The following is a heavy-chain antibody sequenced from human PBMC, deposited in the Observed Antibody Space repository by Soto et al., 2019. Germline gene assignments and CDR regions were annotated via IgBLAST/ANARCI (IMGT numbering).Heavy chain of an antibody. Sequence: SETLSLTCPVSGGSISSYYWSWIRQPTGKGLEWIGYIYYSGSTNYNPSLKSRVTISVDTSKNQFSLKLSSVTAADTAVYYCAKVLMVYAPYYYYYMDVWGKGTTVTVSS. J-gene: IGHJ6*03. CDR1: GGSISSYY. V-gene: IGHV4-59*01. CDR2: IYYSGST. CDR3: AKVLMVYAPYYYYYMDV. D-gene: IGHD2-8*01.